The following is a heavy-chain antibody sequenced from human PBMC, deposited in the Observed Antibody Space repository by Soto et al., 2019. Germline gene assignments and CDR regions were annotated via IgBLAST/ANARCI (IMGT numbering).Heavy chain of an antibody. CDR3: ARPGTPSDYYYCMDV. CDR1: GFIFSTYS. V-gene: IGHV3-48*02. D-gene: IGHD1-26*01. CDR2: ISSDSSTI. Sequence: EVQLVESGGGLVQPGGSLRLSCAASGFIFSTYSMNWVHQAPGKGLEWVSYISSDSSTIYYADSVKGRFTISRDNAKNSLYLQMNSLRDEDTAVYYCARPGTPSDYYYCMDVWGKGTTVTVSS. J-gene: IGHJ6*03.